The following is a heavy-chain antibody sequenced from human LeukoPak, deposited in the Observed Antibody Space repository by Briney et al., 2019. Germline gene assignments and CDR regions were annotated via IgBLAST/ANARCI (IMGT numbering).Heavy chain of an antibody. J-gene: IGHJ6*03. D-gene: IGHD2-2*01. CDR3: ARVRGWDIVVVPAAIRNYYYYMDV. CDR1: GGTFSSYA. V-gene: IGHV1-69*06. CDR2: IIPIFGTA. Sequence: ASVKVSCKASGGTFSSYAISWVRQAPGQGLEWMGGIIPIFGTANYAQKFQGRVTMTADKSTSTAYMELRSLRSDDTAAYYCARVRGWDIVVVPAAIRNYYYYMDVWGKGTTVTVSS.